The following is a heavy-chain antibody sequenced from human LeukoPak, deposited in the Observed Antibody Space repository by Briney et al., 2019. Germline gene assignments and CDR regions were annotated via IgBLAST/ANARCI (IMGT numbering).Heavy chain of an antibody. Sequence: PSQTLSLTCTVSGGSISSGSYYWSWIRQPAGKGLEWIGRIYTSGSTNYNPSLKSRVTISVDTSKNQFSLKLSSVTAADTAVYYCARLTVVVVAATPGAFDIWGQGTVVTVSS. CDR1: GGSISSGSYY. CDR2: IYTSGST. V-gene: IGHV4-61*02. D-gene: IGHD2-15*01. J-gene: IGHJ3*02. CDR3: ARLTVVVVAATPGAFDI.